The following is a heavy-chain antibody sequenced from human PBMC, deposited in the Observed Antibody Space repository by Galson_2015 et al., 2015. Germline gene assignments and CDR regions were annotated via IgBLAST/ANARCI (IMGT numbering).Heavy chain of an antibody. Sequence: SLRLSCAASGFTFSSYGMHWVRQAPGKGLEWVAVISYDGSNKYYADSVKGRFTISRDNSKNTLYLQMNSLRAEDTAVYYCANGGYYPIHGMDVWGQGTPVTVSS. CDR3: ANGGYYPIHGMDV. V-gene: IGHV3-30*18. D-gene: IGHD1-26*01. J-gene: IGHJ6*02. CDR1: GFTFSSYG. CDR2: ISYDGSNK.